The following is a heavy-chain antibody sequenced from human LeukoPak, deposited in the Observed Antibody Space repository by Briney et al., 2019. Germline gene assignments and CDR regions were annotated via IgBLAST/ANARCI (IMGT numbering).Heavy chain of an antibody. J-gene: IGHJ3*02. D-gene: IGHD1-26*01. CDR3: TRSPVGSTRAAAFDI. V-gene: IGHV3-66*01. CDR1: GFTVRSNY. Sequence: GGSLRLSCAASGFTVRSNYMSWVRQAPGKGLEWVSVLYSTGSTYYADSVKGRLTISRDNSKNTLYLQMNSLSAEDTAVYYCTRSPVGSTRAAAFDIWGQGTMVTVSS. CDR2: LYSTGST.